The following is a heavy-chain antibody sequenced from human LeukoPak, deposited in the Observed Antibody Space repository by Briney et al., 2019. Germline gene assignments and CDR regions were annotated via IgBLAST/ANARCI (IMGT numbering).Heavy chain of an antibody. D-gene: IGHD1-14*01. V-gene: IGHV4-59*08. Sequence: SETLSLTCTVSGGSISPYYWSWIRQPPGKGLEWIGYIYYSGSTNYNPSLKSRVTGFVDTSKNQVSLRLSSVTAADTAVYYCARHGTISSESYFDYWGQGALVTVSS. J-gene: IGHJ4*02. CDR3: ARHGTISSESYFDY. CDR1: GGSISPYY. CDR2: IYYSGST.